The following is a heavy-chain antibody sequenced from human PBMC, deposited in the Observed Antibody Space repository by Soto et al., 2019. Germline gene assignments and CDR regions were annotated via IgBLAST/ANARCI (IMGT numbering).Heavy chain of an antibody. D-gene: IGHD5-18*01. CDR3: ARATAMGYVYDY. CDR1: GFTVSSNY. V-gene: IGHV3-53*01. Sequence: LRLSCTASGFTVSSNYMSWVRQAPGKGLEWVSVIYSGGSTYYADSVKGRFTISRDNSKNTLYLQMNSLRAEDTAVYYCARATAMGYVYDYWGQGTLVTVSS. CDR2: IYSGGST. J-gene: IGHJ4*02.